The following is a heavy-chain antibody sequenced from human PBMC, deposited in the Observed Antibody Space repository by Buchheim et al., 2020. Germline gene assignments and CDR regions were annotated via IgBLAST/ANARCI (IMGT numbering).Heavy chain of an antibody. Sequence: QVQLVESGGGVVQPGRSLRLSCAASGFTFSSYGMHWVRQAPGKGLEWVAVIWYDGSNKYYADSVKGRFTISRDNSKNKLYLQMNSLRAEDTAVYYCARGFGILWWCDYWGQGTL. CDR3: ARGFGILWWCDY. J-gene: IGHJ4*02. V-gene: IGHV3-33*01. CDR2: IWYDGSNK. D-gene: IGHD2-21*01. CDR1: GFTFSSYG.